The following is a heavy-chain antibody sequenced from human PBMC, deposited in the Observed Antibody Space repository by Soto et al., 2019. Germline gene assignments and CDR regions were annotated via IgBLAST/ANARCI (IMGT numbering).Heavy chain of an antibody. CDR3: AKYTGYESLFYFDS. D-gene: IGHD5-12*01. CDR2: IFYAGAI. J-gene: IGHJ4*01. Sequence: QVQLQESCPGLVKPSETLSLTCIVSGGSISSDYWGWIRQPPGKGLEWIGYIFYAGAINYNPSLKSRVTISIDASEKQFSLNLTSVTAADTAFYYCAKYTGYESLFYFDSWGRGLQVTVSS. CDR1: GGSISSDY. V-gene: IGHV4-59*01.